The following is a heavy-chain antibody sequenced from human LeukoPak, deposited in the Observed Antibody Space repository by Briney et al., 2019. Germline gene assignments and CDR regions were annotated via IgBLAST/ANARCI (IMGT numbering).Heavy chain of an antibody. CDR3: AKGEMATSN. V-gene: IGHV3-23*01. CDR2: LGRSGGSK. D-gene: IGHD5-24*01. J-gene: IGHJ4*02. CDR1: GFNFDIFA. Sequence: GSLRLSCVASGFNFDIFAMSWVRQSPGGGLEWVASLGRSGGSKNYAGSVKGRFTISRDNSKNTLFLQMNSLRVEDSAIYYCAKGEMATSNWGQGTLVTVSS.